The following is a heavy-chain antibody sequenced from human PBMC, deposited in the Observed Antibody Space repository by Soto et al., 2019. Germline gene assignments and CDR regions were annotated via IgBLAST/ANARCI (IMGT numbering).Heavy chain of an antibody. Sequence: VGSFMLSSAASGLLFRDYWMHWVLQAPGKKLVWVARVNHDGSGTAYADSVKGRFIVSRDNAKNTLHLQMNSLRVEDTAVYYYELDLKCVSTWDAGGWFAGWRQGT. CDR1: GLLFRDYW. CDR3: ELDLKCVSTWDAGGWFAG. J-gene: IGHJ5*02. D-gene: IGHD1-7*01. CDR2: VNHDGSGT. V-gene: IGHV3-74*01.